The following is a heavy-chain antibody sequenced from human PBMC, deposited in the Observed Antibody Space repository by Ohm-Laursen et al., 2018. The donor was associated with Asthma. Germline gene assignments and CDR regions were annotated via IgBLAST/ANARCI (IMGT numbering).Heavy chain of an antibody. D-gene: IGHD4-17*01. J-gene: IGHJ5*02. CDR3: AKLVGVTTA. V-gene: IGHV3-9*01. CDR1: GFSFHEYA. CDR2: ISWNSGSI. Sequence: SLRLSCSASGFSFHEYAMHWVRQSPGKGLEWVSGISWNSGSIGYADSVKGRFTISRDNAKNSLYLQMNSLRPEDTVFYYCAKLVGVTTAWGQGTLVTVSS.